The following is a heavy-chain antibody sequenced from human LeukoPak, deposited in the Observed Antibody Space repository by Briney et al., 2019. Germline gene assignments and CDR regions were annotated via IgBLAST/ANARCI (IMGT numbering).Heavy chain of an antibody. J-gene: IGHJ3*02. V-gene: IGHV3-21*01. CDR1: GFTFSSYS. CDR2: ISSSSSYI. D-gene: IGHD5-18*01. CDR3: ARECVDTAMDEAFDI. Sequence: PGGSLRLPCAASGFTFSSYSMNWVRQAPGKGLEWVSSISSSSSYIYYADSVKGRFTISRDNAKNSLYLQMNSLRAEDTAVYYCARECVDTAMDEAFDIWGQGTMVTVSS.